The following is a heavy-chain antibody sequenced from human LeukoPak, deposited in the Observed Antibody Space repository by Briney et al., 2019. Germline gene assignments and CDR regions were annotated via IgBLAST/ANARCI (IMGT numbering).Heavy chain of an antibody. Sequence: GGSLRLSCAASGFTVITNDMTWVRQAPGKGLEWVSVLYSDGNTKYADSVQGRFTISRDNSKNTRYLEIKSLSPDDTAVYYCARGVEPLAANTLAYWGQGTLVTVSS. V-gene: IGHV3-53*01. D-gene: IGHD1-14*01. J-gene: IGHJ4*02. CDR1: GFTVITND. CDR3: ARGVEPLAANTLAY. CDR2: LYSDGNT.